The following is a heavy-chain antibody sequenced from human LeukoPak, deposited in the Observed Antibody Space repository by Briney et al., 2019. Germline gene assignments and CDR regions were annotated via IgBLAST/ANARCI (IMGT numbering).Heavy chain of an antibody. D-gene: IGHD6-19*01. CDR2: ISSSSSYI. CDR3: AKDKEGYSSGCFDY. V-gene: IGHV3-21*01. Sequence: GGSLRLSCAASGFTFSSYSMNWVRQAPGKGLEWVSSISSSSSYIYYADSVKGRFTISRDNSKNTLYLQMNSLRAEDTAVYYCAKDKEGYSSGCFDYWGQGTLVTVSS. J-gene: IGHJ4*02. CDR1: GFTFSSYS.